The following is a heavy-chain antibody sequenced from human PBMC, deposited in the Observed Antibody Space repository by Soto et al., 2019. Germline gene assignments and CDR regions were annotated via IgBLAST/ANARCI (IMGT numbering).Heavy chain of an antibody. J-gene: IGHJ4*01. V-gene: IGHV3-30*18. CDR1: GFSFSRFG. CDR2: VSSDGNTQ. Sequence: GGSLRLSCVASGFSFSRFGIHWVRQAPGKGLEWVAVVSSDGNTQYYADSVKGRFTISRDNSKSTLYLQMDSLRPADTAVYYCAKEIAVAGDLDYWGHGTLVTVSS. CDR3: AKEIAVAGDLDY. D-gene: IGHD6-19*01.